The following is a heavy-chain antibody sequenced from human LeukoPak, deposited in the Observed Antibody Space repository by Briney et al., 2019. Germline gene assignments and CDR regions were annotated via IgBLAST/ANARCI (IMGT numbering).Heavy chain of an antibody. CDR2: INHSGST. J-gene: IGHJ5*02. V-gene: IGHV4-34*01. CDR1: GGSFSGYY. CDR3: ARDLRGSSRYGGWFDP. Sequence: SETLSLTCAVYGGSFSGYYWSWIRQPPGKGLEWIGEINHSGSTNYNPSLKSRVTISVDTSKNQFSLKLSSVTAADTAVYYCARDLRGSSRYGGWFDPWGQGNLVTVSS. D-gene: IGHD6-13*01.